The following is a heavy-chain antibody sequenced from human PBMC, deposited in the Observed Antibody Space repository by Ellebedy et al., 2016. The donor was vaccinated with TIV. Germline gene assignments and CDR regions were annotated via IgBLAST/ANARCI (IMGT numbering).Heavy chain of an antibody. CDR3: ARHFTRGDYVDY. V-gene: IGHV4-34*01. D-gene: IGHD3-3*02. CDR1: GGSFSGYY. Sequence: MPSETLSLTCAVYGGSFSGYYWSWIRQPPGKGLEWIGEINHSGSTNYNPSLNSLVTISVDTSKNQFSLKLSPVTAADTAVYYCARHFTRGDYVDYWGQGTLVTVSS. J-gene: IGHJ4*02. CDR2: INHSGST.